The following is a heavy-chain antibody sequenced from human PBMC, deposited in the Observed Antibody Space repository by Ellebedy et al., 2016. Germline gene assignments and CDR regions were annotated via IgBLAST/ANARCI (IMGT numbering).Heavy chain of an antibody. CDR2: IWYDGSNK. J-gene: IGHJ6*02. Sequence: GESLKISCAGSGFTFSLSAMHWVRQAPGKGLEWVAVIWYDGSNKYNADSVKGRFTISRDNSKNTVYLQMVSLRGEDTAVDYCAREGFWSGELDHYYGMDVWGQGTTVTVS. CDR3: AREGFWSGELDHYYGMDV. D-gene: IGHD3-3*01. V-gene: IGHV3-33*01. CDR1: GFTFSLSA.